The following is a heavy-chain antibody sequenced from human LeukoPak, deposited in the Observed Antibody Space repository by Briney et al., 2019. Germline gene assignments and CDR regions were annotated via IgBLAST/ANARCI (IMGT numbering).Heavy chain of an antibody. D-gene: IGHD6-13*01. J-gene: IGHJ4*02. CDR2: LSGSGDST. CDR3: ARNCGYSSSCQGV. CDR1: GFPFSSYA. V-gene: IGHV3-23*01. Sequence: GGSLRLSCAASGFPFSSYAMSWVRLAPGKGLEWVSALSGSGDSTYYADSVKGRFTISRDNSKNTLFLQMNSLRAEDTAVYYCARNCGYSSSCQGVWGQGTLVTVSS.